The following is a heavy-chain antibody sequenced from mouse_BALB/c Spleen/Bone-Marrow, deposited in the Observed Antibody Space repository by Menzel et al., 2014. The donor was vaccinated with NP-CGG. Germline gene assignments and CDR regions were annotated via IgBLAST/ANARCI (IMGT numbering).Heavy chain of an antibody. CDR1: GYSFTGYF. CDR3: GRGDDYDGDFDR. Sequence: VQLKESGPELVKPGASVKISCKASGYSFTGYFMNWVKQSHGKSLEWIGRINPYNGVTFYNQKFKGKATLTVDKSSSTAHMELLSLTSEDSAVYYRGRGDDYDGDFDRWGQGTTLTVSS. CDR2: INPYNGVT. J-gene: IGHJ2*01. D-gene: IGHD2-4*01. V-gene: IGHV1-37*01.